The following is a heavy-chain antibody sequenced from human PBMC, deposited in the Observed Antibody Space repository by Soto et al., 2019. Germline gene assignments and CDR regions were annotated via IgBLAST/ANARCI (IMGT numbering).Heavy chain of an antibody. CDR3: ARQRRSPLIIAAANTGMDV. Sequence: SETLSLTCAVSGYSISSGYYWGWIRQPPGKGLEWIGSIYHSGSTYYNPSLKSRVTISVDTSKNQFSLKLSSVTAADTAVYYCARQRRSPLIIAAANTGMDVWGQGTTVTVSS. V-gene: IGHV4-38-2*01. CDR1: GYSISSGYY. CDR2: IYHSGST. D-gene: IGHD6-13*01. J-gene: IGHJ6*02.